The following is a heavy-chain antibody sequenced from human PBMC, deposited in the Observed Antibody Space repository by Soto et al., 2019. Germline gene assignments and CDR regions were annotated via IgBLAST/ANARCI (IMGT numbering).Heavy chain of an antibody. CDR3: AREFFWRSSSSPTYYYYLDV. Sequence: VQLQESGEGLLKPSETLSLTCTVSGGSVSSYHWTWIRQSPGKGLEWIGYIYYNGSTDYNPSLKSRPPVSVSTSKRQFSLRLTSVTAADTAVYYCAREFFWRSSSSPTYYYYLDVWGKGTTVTVSS. J-gene: IGHJ6*03. D-gene: IGHD6-6*01. CDR1: GGSVSSYH. CDR2: IYYNGST. V-gene: IGHV4-59*02.